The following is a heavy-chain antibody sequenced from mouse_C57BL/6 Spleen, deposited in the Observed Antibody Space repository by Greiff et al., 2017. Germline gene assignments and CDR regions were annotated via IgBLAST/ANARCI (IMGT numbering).Heavy chain of an antibody. CDR1: GYTFTSYW. CDR2: IDPSDSYT. J-gene: IGHJ2*01. CDR3: ARLGYYGSSPRFDY. V-gene: IGHV1-69*01. Sequence: VQLQQPGAELVMPGASVKLSCKASGYTFTSYWMHWVKQRPGQGLEWIGEIDPSDSYTNYNQKFKGKSTLTVDKSSSTAYMQLSSLTSEDSAVYYCARLGYYGSSPRFDYWGQGTTLTVAS. D-gene: IGHD1-1*01.